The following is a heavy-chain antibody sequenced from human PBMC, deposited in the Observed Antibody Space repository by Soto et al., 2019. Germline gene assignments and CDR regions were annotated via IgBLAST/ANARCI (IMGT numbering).Heavy chain of an antibody. CDR1: GFTFSNAW. V-gene: IGHV3-15*01. D-gene: IGHD3-22*01. J-gene: IGHJ4*02. CDR3: TDYDSSGYVDY. CDR2: IKNKTDGGTT. Sequence: PGGSLRLSCAASGFTFSNAWMSWVRQAPGKGLEWVGRIKNKTDGGTTDYAAPVKGRFTISRDDSKNTLYLQMNSLKTEDTAVYYCTDYDSSGYVDYWGQGTLVTVSS.